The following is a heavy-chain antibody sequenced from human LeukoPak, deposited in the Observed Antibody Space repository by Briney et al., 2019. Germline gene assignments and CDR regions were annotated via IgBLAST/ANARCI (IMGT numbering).Heavy chain of an antibody. Sequence: GGSLRLSCAASGFTFSSYEMNWVRQAPGKGLEWVSYISSSGSTIYYADSVKGRFTISRDNAKNSLYLQMNSLRAEDTAVYYCARGRSVYYDYVWGSYVGREGDYWGQGTLVTVSS. J-gene: IGHJ4*02. V-gene: IGHV3-48*03. CDR3: ARGRSVYYDYVWGSYVGREGDY. D-gene: IGHD3-16*01. CDR2: ISSSGSTI. CDR1: GFTFSSYE.